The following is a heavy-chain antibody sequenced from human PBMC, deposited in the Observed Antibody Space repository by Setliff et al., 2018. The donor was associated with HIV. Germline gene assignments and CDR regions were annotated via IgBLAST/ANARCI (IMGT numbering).Heavy chain of an antibody. CDR3: ARVQGATHYDILTGYTLYGLDV. V-gene: IGHV1-18*01. Sequence: VASVKVSCKASGYTFSSYGISWVRQAPGQGLEWMGWISTYNGNRNYAQKLQGRVTMTTDTSTNTAYMVLTSLRSDDTAVYYCARVQGATHYDILTGYTLYGLDVWGQGTTVTVSS. CDR2: ISTYNGNR. J-gene: IGHJ6*02. CDR1: GYTFSSYG. D-gene: IGHD3-9*01.